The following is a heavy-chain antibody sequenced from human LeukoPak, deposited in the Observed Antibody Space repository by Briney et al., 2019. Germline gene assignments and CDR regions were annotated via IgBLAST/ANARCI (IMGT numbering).Heavy chain of an antibody. CDR3: ARERFLEWLLYGDAFDI. J-gene: IGHJ3*02. Sequence: GASVKVSCKASGYTFTGYYMHWVRQAPGQGLEWMGWINPNSGGTNYAQKFQGRVTRTRDTSISTAYMELSRLRSDDTAVYYCARERFLEWLLYGDAFDIWGQGTMVTVSS. CDR1: GYTFTGYY. D-gene: IGHD3-3*01. CDR2: INPNSGGT. V-gene: IGHV1-2*02.